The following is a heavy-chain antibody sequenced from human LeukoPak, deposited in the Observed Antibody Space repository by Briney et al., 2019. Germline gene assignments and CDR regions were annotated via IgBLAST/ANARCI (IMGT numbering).Heavy chain of an antibody. CDR2: ISSSGSTI. Sequence: GGSLRLSCAASGFTFSKYGMSWIRQAPGKGLEWVSYISSSGSTIYYADSVKGRFTISRDNAKNSLYPQMNSLRAEDTAVYYCARDFTYYYGSGSPGYMDVWGKGTTVTVSS. V-gene: IGHV3-11*04. J-gene: IGHJ6*03. CDR1: GFTFSKYG. D-gene: IGHD3-10*01. CDR3: ARDFTYYYGSGSPGYMDV.